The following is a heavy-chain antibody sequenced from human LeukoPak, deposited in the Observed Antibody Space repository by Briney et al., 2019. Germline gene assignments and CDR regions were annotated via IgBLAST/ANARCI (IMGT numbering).Heavy chain of an antibody. D-gene: IGHD2-2*01. Sequence: GESLRLSCAASGFAFTTYWMTWVRQAPGKGLGWVANIKHDGSERYYVDSVKGRFTISRDNAENSLCLQMDSLRAEDTTLYYCARPRYCSSTSCRYFDFWGQGTLVTVAS. CDR3: ARPRYCSSTSCRYFDF. V-gene: IGHV3-7*02. J-gene: IGHJ4*02. CDR2: IKHDGSER. CDR1: GFAFTTYW.